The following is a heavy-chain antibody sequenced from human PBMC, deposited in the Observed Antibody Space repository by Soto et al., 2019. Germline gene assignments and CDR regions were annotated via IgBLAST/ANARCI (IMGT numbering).Heavy chain of an antibody. D-gene: IGHD3-3*01. J-gene: IGHJ6*02. Sequence: QVQLVQSGAEVKKPGASVKFSCKASGYTFTNYYMHWVRQTPGQGLEWMGIINPSGGSTRYAQKFQGRITMTRDTSTNPVYMELPSLRAVDTAVYYCARDPNSYDFWTLNGVSFGMHVWGQGTTFTVSS. V-gene: IGHV1-46*01. CDR2: INPSGGST. CDR1: GYTFTNYY. CDR3: ARDPNSYDFWTLNGVSFGMHV.